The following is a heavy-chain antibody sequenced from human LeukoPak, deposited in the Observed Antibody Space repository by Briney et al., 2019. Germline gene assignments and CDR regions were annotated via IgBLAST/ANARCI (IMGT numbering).Heavy chain of an antibody. D-gene: IGHD3-9*01. CDR2: ISSSGSTI. CDR1: GFTFSSYE. V-gene: IGHV3-48*03. J-gene: IGHJ4*02. CDR3: ARDLVTPIIDY. Sequence: RGSRSLSCAASGFTFSSYEMNWVRQAPGKGLEWVSYISSSGSTIYYADSVKGRFTISRDNAKNSLYLQMNSLRAEGTAVYYCARDLVTPIIDYWGQPTMV.